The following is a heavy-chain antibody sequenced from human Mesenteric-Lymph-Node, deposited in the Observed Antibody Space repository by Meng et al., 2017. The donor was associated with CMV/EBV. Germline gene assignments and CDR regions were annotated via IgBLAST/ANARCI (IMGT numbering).Heavy chain of an antibody. V-gene: IGHV3-48*03. CDR2: ISRSGSDK. J-gene: IGHJ3*02. CDR1: GFTFSKYD. D-gene: IGHD6-25*01. CDR3: VQRPWAFDI. Sequence: GGSLRLSCATSGFTFSKYDMNWVRQAPGKGLEWVSHISRSGSDKDYADSVKGRFTISRDNAKSSLFLQMNSLRAEDTAVYYCVQRPWAFDIWGQGTKVTVSS.